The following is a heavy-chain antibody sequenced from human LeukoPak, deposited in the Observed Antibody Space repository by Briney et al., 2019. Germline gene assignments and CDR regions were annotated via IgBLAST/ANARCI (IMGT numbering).Heavy chain of an antibody. D-gene: IGHD2-2*01. CDR3: ARERLYCSSTSCCSGGLDY. CDR2: ISYDGSNK. Sequence: GGSLRLSCAASGFTFGSYAMHWVRQAPGKGLEWVAVISYDGSNKYYADSVKGRFTISRDNSKNTLYLQMNSLRAEDTAVYYCARERLYCSSTSCCSGGLDYWGQGTLVTVSS. CDR1: GFTFGSYA. J-gene: IGHJ4*02. V-gene: IGHV3-30*04.